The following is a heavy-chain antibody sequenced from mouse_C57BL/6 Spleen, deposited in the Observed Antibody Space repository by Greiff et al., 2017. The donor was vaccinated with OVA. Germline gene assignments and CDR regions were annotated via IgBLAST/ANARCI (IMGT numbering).Heavy chain of an antibody. V-gene: IGHV1-42*01. Sequence: VQLQQSGPELVKPGASVKISCKASGYSFTGYYMNWVKQSPEKSLEWIGEINPSTGGTTYNQKFKAKATLTVDKSSSTAYMQRKSLTSEDSAVYYCARGAPFAYWGQGTLVTVSA. J-gene: IGHJ3*01. D-gene: IGHD1-3*01. CDR2: INPSTGGT. CDR1: GYSFTGYY. CDR3: ARGAPFAY.